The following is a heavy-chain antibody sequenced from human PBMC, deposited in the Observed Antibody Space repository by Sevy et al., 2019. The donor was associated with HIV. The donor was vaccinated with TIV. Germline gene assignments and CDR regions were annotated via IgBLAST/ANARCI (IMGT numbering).Heavy chain of an antibody. CDR1: GGSISSYY. CDR2: IYYSGST. V-gene: IGHV4-59*01. CDR3: ARSDCSSTSCPIDYYYYYGMDV. Sequence: SETLSLTCTVSGGSISSYYWSWIRQPPGKGLEWIGYIYYSGSTNYNPSPKSRVIITVDTSKNKFSLKLSSVTAADTAVYTWARSDCSSTSCPIDYYYYYGMDVWGQGTTVTVSS. J-gene: IGHJ6*02. D-gene: IGHD2-2*01.